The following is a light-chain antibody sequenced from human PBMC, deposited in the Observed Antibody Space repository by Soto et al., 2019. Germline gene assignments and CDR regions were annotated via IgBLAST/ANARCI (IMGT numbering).Light chain of an antibody. J-gene: IGLJ1*01. CDR3: SSYTSSSTPFL. V-gene: IGLV2-14*01. CDR1: SSDVGGYNY. CDR2: DVS. Sequence: QSALTQPASVSGSPGQSITISCTGTSSDVGGYNYVSWYQQHPGKAPKLMIYDVSNRPSGVSNRFSGSKSGNTASLTISGLQAEDEADYYCSSYTSSSTPFLFGTGTKFTVL.